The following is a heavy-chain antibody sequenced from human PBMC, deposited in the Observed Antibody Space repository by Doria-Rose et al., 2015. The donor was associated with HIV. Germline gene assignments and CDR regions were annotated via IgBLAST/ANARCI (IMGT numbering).Heavy chain of an antibody. J-gene: IGHJ2*01. D-gene: IGHD3-3*01. CDR3: ARDAGDYNFWSGYYSRYWYFDL. CDR2: IKQDGSEK. Sequence: HPGGSLSLSCAASGFTFSSYWMSWVRQAPGKGLEWVANIKQDGSEKYYVDSVKGRFTISRDNAKNSLYLQMNSLRAEDTAVYYCARDAGDYNFWSGYYSRYWYFDLWGRGTLVTVSS. V-gene: IGHV3-7*01. CDR1: GFTFSSYW.